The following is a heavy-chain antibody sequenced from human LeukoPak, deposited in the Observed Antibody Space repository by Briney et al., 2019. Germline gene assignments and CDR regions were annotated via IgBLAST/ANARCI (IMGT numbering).Heavy chain of an antibody. J-gene: IGHJ4*02. D-gene: IGHD3-10*01. Sequence: GASVKVSCKASGYTYTSYRMHWVRQAPGQGLEWMGIINPSDGGATYAQKLQGRVTMTRDTSTTTVYMELSSLRFEDTAVYYCARGLGSESYYGYWGQGTLVTVSS. CDR1: GYTYTSYR. V-gene: IGHV1-46*01. CDR2: INPSDGGA. CDR3: ARGLGSESYYGY.